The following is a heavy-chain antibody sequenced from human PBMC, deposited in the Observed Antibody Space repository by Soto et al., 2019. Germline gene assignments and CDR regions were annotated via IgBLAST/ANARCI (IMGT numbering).Heavy chain of an antibody. V-gene: IGHV4-31*03. CDR1: GGSISSGGYY. CDR2: IYYSGST. J-gene: IGHJ4*02. Sequence: QVQLQESGPGLVKPSQTLSLTCTVSGGSISSGGYYWSWIRQHPGKGLEWIGYIYYSGSTYYTPALKSRVTIHVVTSNNQFSLKLSCVTAADTAVFYCARDLFGSGSPPCDYWGQGTLVTVSS. CDR3: ARDLFGSGSPPCDY. D-gene: IGHD3-10*01.